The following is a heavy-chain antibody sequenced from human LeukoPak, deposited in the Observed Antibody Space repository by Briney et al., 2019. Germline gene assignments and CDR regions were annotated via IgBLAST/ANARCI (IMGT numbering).Heavy chain of an antibody. Sequence: VASVKVSCKASGGIFSSYAISWVRQAPGQGLEWMGWIIPILGIANYAQKFQGRVTITADKSTNTAYMDLSSLRSEDTAVYYCARDLPPYYFDYWGQGTLVTVSS. V-gene: IGHV1-69*10. CDR2: IIPILGIA. J-gene: IGHJ4*02. CDR3: ARDLPPYYFDY. CDR1: GGIFSSYA.